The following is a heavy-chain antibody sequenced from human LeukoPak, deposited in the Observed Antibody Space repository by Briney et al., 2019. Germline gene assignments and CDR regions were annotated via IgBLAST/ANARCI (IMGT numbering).Heavy chain of an antibody. D-gene: IGHD6-6*01. J-gene: IGHJ4*02. CDR3: AKVFTYSSSYDFDY. V-gene: IGHV3-23*01. CDR1: GFTFSSYA. CDR2: ISGSGGST. Sequence: GGSLRLSCAASGFTFSSYAMSWVRQAPGKGLEWVSDISGSGGSTYYADSVKGRFTISRDNSKNTLYLQMNSLRAEDTAVYYCAKVFTYSSSYDFDYWGQGTLVTVSS.